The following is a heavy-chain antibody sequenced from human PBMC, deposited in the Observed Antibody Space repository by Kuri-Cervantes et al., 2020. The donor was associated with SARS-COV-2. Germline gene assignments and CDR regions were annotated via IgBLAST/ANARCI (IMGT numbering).Heavy chain of an antibody. Sequence: SETLSLTCTVSGDSISNYYWSWVRQPAGKGLEWIGPIYTSGTFYTAGSANYNPSLGTRVTTSVDTSKNQFSLNLSSATAADTAVYYCGKVSWLQLWHRYSDSWGQGTLVTVSS. V-gene: IGHV4-4*07. CDR2: IYTSGTFYTAGSA. CDR3: GKVSWLQLWHRYSDS. D-gene: IGHD5-24*01. CDR1: GDSISNYY. J-gene: IGHJ4*02.